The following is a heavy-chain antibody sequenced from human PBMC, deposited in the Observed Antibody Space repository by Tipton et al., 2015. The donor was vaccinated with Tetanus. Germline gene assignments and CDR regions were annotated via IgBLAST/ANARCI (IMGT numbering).Heavy chain of an antibody. J-gene: IGHJ5*02. D-gene: IGHD3-16*01. V-gene: IGHV4-39*07. Sequence: TLSLTCTVSGGSISSPSYYWGWIRQPPGKGLEWIGSVYYSGSTFYNPSLKSRVNISVDTSKNQFSLRLTSVTAADTAVYYCARDQGGGRVARLNWFGPWGQGTLVTVSS. CDR2: VYYSGST. CDR3: ARDQGGGRVARLNWFGP. CDR1: GGSISSPSYY.